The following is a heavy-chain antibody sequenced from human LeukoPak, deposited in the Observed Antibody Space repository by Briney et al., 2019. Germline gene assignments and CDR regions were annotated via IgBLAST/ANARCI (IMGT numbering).Heavy chain of an antibody. D-gene: IGHD6-6*01. CDR3: ARDSSSYYFDY. CDR2: IYTGGTT. Sequence: PGGSLRLSCAASGFTFSGYEMNWVRQAPGKGLEWVSIIYTGGTTHYADSLKDRFLIFRDDSINTLYPQMNSLRAEDTAVYYCARDSSSYYFDYWGQGTLVTISS. CDR1: GFTFSGYE. J-gene: IGHJ4*02. V-gene: IGHV3-66*01.